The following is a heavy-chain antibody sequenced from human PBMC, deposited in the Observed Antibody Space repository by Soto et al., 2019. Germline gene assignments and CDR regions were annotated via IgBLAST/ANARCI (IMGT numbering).Heavy chain of an antibody. Sequence: PSETLSLTCTVSGDSINGYYWSWIRQSPEKGLEWISYIYNSVTTNYNPSLKGRLTITRDTSKNQVSLTLSSVTAADTAIYYCARLGRAATVPTVVYYNFDIWGPGTLVTVSS. CDR3: ARLGRAATVPTVVYYNFDI. J-gene: IGHJ4*02. D-gene: IGHD2-15*01. CDR2: IYNSVTT. CDR1: GDSINGYY. V-gene: IGHV4-59*08.